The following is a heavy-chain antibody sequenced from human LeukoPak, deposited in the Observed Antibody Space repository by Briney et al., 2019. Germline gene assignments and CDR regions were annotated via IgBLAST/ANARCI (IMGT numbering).Heavy chain of an antibody. CDR1: GYTFTNYA. J-gene: IGHJ4*02. CDR3: ARELHRGSSWYYLDGRASAGMGY. D-gene: IGHD6-13*01. Sequence: GASVKVSCKASGYTFTNYAISWVRQAPGQGLEWTGWISAYNGNTNYAQKLQGRVTMTTDTSTSTAYMELRSLRSDDTTVYYCARELHRGSSWYYLDGRASAGMGYWGQGTLVTVSS. V-gene: IGHV1-18*01. CDR2: ISAYNGNT.